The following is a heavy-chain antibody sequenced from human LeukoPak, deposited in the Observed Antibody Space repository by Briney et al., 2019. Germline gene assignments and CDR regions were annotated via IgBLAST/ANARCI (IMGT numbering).Heavy chain of an antibody. J-gene: IGHJ5*02. D-gene: IGHD3-10*01. Sequence: SETLSLTCAVYGGSFSGYYWSWIRQPPGKGLEWIGEINHSGSTNYNPSLKSRVTISVDTSKNQFSLKLSSVTAADTAVYYCARRLITVVRGVISLNNWFDPWGQGTLVTVSS. CDR2: INHSGST. V-gene: IGHV4-34*01. CDR1: GGSFSGYY. CDR3: ARRLITVVRGVISLNNWFDP.